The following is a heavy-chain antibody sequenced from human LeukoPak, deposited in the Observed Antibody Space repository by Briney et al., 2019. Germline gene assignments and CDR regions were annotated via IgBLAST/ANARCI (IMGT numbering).Heavy chain of an antibody. CDR3: AGGYSSGWYVLDY. CDR2: INPNSGGT. Sequence: ASVKVSCKASGYRFTSYYMHWVRQAPGQGLEWMGWINPNSGGTNYAQKFQGRVTMTRDTSISTAYMELSRLRSDDTAVYYCAGGYSSGWYVLDYWGQGTLVTVSS. V-gene: IGHV1-2*02. D-gene: IGHD6-19*01. CDR1: GYRFTSYY. J-gene: IGHJ4*02.